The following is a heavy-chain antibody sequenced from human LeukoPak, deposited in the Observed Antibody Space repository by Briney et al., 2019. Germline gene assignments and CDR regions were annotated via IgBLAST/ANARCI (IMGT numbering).Heavy chain of an antibody. Sequence: GGSLRLSCAASGFTFSSYGMHWVRQAPGKGLEWVASSSYDGGNKHFANSVKGRFTISRDNSENTLYLQMNNLRAEDPAVFYCAKGGKEGATEGGDSFDIWGQGTMVTVSS. CDR2: SSYDGGNK. CDR1: GFTFSSYG. J-gene: IGHJ3*02. D-gene: IGHD1-26*01. V-gene: IGHV3-30*18. CDR3: AKGGKEGATEGGDSFDI.